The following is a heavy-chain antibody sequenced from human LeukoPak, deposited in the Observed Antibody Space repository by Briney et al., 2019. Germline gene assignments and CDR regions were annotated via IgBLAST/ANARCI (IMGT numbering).Heavy chain of an antibody. D-gene: IGHD4-17*01. CDR1: GFTFSSYA. Sequence: PGGSLRLSCAASGFTFSSYAMHWVRQAPGKGLEWVAVISYDGSNKYYADSVKGRFTISRDNSKNTLYLQMNSLRAEDTAVYYCARAPHPVYGDPPFDYWGQGTLVTVSS. CDR2: ISYDGSNK. J-gene: IGHJ4*02. V-gene: IGHV3-30-3*01. CDR3: ARAPHPVYGDPPFDY.